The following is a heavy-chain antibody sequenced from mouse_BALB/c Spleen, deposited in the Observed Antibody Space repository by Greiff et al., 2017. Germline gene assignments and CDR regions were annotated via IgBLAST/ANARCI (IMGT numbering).Heavy chain of an antibody. J-gene: IGHJ2*01. CDR3: ASGDGYGNYFDY. CDR2: IDPANGNT. D-gene: IGHD2-2*01. CDR1: GFNIKDTY. Sequence: EVQLQQSGAELVKPGASVKLSCTASGFNIKDTYMHWVKQRPEQGLEWIGRIDPANGNTKYDPKFQGKATITADTSSNTAYLQLSSLTSEDTAVYYCASGDGYGNYFDYWGQGTTLTVSS. V-gene: IGHV14-3*02.